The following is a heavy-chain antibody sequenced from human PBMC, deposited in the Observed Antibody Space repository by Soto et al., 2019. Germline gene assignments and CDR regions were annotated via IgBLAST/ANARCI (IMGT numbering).Heavy chain of an antibody. CDR1: GGSLTSYY. Sequence: QVELQESGPGLVKPSETLSLTCSVSGGSLTSYYWSWVRQSPGKGLEWIGQIYYTGSANYNPSLNSRVTMSVGTSKNQFSLKMNAVTAADTAIYYCPRHNGFEAFEIWGQGTRVTVST. V-gene: IGHV4-59*08. D-gene: IGHD2-8*01. CDR2: IYYTGSA. J-gene: IGHJ3*02. CDR3: PRHNGFEAFEI.